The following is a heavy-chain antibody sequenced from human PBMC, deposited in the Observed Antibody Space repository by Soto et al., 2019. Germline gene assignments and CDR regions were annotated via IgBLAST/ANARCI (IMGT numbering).Heavy chain of an antibody. CDR3: AGDERDSCSGGDCFDFDY. V-gene: IGHV1-18*04. D-gene: IGHD2-21*02. CDR2: ISTYNSNT. J-gene: IGHJ4*02. CDR1: GYTFTNYG. Sequence: QVQLVQSGGEVKKPGASVKVSCKASGYTFTNYGISWVRQAPGQGLEWLGWISTYNSNTNSAPRLQGRLTMTTDTSTSNAYMELRSLTSDDTAVYYCAGDERDSCSGGDCFDFDYWGQGTLVTVSS.